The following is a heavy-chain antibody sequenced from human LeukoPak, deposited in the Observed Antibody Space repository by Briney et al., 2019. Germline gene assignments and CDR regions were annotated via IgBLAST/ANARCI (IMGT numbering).Heavy chain of an antibody. J-gene: IGHJ6*02. CDR2: ISYDGSNK. V-gene: IGHV3-30*18. CDR1: GFTFSSYG. D-gene: IGHD6-19*01. CDR3: AKAWGSGHNYYSGMDV. Sequence: PGGSLRLSCAASGFTFSSYGMHWVRQAPGKGLEWVAVISYDGSNKYYPDSVKGRFTISRDNSKNTLYLQMNSLRAEDTAVYYCAKAWGSGHNYYSGMDVWGQGTTVTVSS.